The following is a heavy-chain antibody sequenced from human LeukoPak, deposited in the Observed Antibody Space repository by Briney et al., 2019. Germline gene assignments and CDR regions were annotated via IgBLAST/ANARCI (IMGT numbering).Heavy chain of an antibody. CDR2: IYTSGST. V-gene: IGHV4-61*09. J-gene: IGHJ4*02. Sequence: PSETLSLTCTVSGGSISSSSFYWSWIRQPAGKGLEWIGHIYTSGSTNYNPSLKSRVTISVDTSKNQFPLKLSSVTAADTAVYYCARDRGYYYYDISVNPHFDYWGQGTLVTVSS. D-gene: IGHD3-22*01. CDR3: ARDRGYYYYDISVNPHFDY. CDR1: GGSISSSSFY.